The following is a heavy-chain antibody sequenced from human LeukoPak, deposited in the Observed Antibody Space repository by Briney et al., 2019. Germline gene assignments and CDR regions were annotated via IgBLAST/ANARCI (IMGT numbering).Heavy chain of an antibody. J-gene: IGHJ4*02. Sequence: ASVKVSCKASGGTFSSYAISWVRQAPGQGLEWMGGIIPIFGTANYAQKFQGRVTITTDESTSTAYMELSSLRSEDMAVYYCSGYDSSGYYPYWGQGTLVTVSS. V-gene: IGHV1-69*05. CDR3: SGYDSSGYYPY. CDR2: IIPIFGTA. CDR1: GGTFSSYA. D-gene: IGHD3-22*01.